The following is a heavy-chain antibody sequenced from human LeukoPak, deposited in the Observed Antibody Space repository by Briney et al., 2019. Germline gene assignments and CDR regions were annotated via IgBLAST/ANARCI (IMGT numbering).Heavy chain of an antibody. CDR2: ISGSGGST. D-gene: IGHD3-3*01. V-gene: IGHV3-23*01. J-gene: IGHJ4*02. CDR3: AKDNDFWSGYLYCFDY. Sequence: GGSLRLSCAASGFTFSSYAMSWVRQAPGKGLEWVSAISGSGGSTYYADSVKGRFTISRDNSKNTLYLQMNSLRAEDTAVYYCAKDNDFWSGYLYCFDYWGQGALVTVSS. CDR1: GFTFSSYA.